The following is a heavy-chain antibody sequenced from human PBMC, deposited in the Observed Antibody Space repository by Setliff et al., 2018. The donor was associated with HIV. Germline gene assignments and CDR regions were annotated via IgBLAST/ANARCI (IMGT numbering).Heavy chain of an antibody. CDR2: IIPMYGVT. D-gene: IGHD2-15*01. Sequence: SVKVSCKASGGTFGSYVISWVRQAPGQGPEWMGGIIPMYGVTNYARKFQGRVTITTDESTSTAYMELSSLRSEDTAVYYCALPYCSGGNCWSSASLPPAGWFDPWGQGTLVTVSS. CDR1: GGTFGSYV. J-gene: IGHJ5*02. CDR3: ALPYCSGGNCWSSASLPPAGWFDP. V-gene: IGHV1-69*05.